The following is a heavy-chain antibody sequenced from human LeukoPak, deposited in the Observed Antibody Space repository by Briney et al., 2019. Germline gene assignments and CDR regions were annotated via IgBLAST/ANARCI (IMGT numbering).Heavy chain of an antibody. D-gene: IGHD3-10*01. CDR1: GYTFTGYY. Sequence: ASVKVSCKASGYTFTGYYIHWVRQAPGQGPQXXXXXXXXNGGTNYAPNFQGRVTMTRDTSISTAYMELSRLRYDDTATYYCARDYYGSGVPDFYYYYMDVWGKGTTVTVSS. CDR3: ARDYYGSGVPDFYYYYMDV. J-gene: IGHJ6*03. CDR2: XXXXNGGT. V-gene: IGHV1-2*02.